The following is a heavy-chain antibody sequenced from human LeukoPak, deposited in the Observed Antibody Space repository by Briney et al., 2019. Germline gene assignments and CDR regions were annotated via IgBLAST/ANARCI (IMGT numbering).Heavy chain of an antibody. D-gene: IGHD6-19*01. CDR3: ARGLIAVAGTFDY. CDR2: IYSGGST. J-gene: IGHJ4*02. Sequence: GGCLRLSCAASGFTVSSNYMSWVRQAPGKGLEWVSVIYSGGSTYYADSVKGRFTISRDNSKNTLHLQMNSLRAEDTAVYYCARGLIAVAGTFDYWGQGTLVTVSS. CDR1: GFTVSSNY. V-gene: IGHV3-53*01.